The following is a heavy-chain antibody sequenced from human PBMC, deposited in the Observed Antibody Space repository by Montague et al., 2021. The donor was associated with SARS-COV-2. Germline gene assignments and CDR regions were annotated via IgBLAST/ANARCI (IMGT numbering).Heavy chain of an antibody. CDR1: GFTFSSYS. D-gene: IGHD4-17*01. CDR3: ARDLTTVTTNYLDY. Sequence: SLRLSCAASGFTFSSYSMNRVRQAPGKGLEWVSSISSSSSYIYYADSVKGRFTISRDNAKNSLYLQMNSLRAEDTAVYYCARDLTTVTTNYLDYWGQGTLVTVSS. V-gene: IGHV3-21*01. CDR2: ISSSSSYI. J-gene: IGHJ4*02.